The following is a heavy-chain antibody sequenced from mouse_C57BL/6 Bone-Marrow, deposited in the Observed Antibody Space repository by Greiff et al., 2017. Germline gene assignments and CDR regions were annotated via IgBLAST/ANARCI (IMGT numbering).Heavy chain of an antibody. V-gene: IGHV5-12*01. J-gene: IGHJ3*01. D-gene: IGHD1-1*01. CDR2: ISNGGGST. CDR3: ARNYGSSYGFAY. CDR1: GFTFSDYY. Sequence: DVHLVESGGGLVQPGGSLKLSCAASGFTFSDYYMYWVRQTPEKRLEWVAYISNGGGSTYYPDTVKGRFTISRDNAKNTLYLQRSLLKSEDAAMYYCARNYGSSYGFAYRGQGTLVTVAA.